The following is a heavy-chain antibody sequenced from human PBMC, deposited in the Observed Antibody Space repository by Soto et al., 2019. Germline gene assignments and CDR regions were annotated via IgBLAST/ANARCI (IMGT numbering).Heavy chain of an antibody. D-gene: IGHD1-26*01. CDR1: GDSVSSGSYY. CDR2: IYYSGSS. CDR3: AGARGTYILPWWFDP. J-gene: IGHJ5*02. Sequence: SETLSLTCTVSGDSVSSGSYYWSWIRQPPGKGLEWIGYIYYSGSSNYNPSLKSRVTISVDTSKDQFSLKLSSVTAADTAMYYCAGARGTYILPWWFDPWGQGTLVTVSS. V-gene: IGHV4-61*01.